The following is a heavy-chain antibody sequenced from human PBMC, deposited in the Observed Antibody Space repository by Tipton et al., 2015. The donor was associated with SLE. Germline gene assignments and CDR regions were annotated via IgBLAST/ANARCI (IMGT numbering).Heavy chain of an antibody. Sequence: SLRLSCAASGFTFSGYEMNWVRQAPGKGLEWVSYISSSGSTIYYADSVKGRFTISRDNAKNSLYLQMNSLRAEDTAVYYCARAGYSSGWYGDYFDYWGQGTLVTVSS. V-gene: IGHV3-48*03. CDR1: GFTFSGYE. D-gene: IGHD6-19*01. J-gene: IGHJ4*02. CDR3: ARAGYSSGWYGDYFDY. CDR2: ISSSGSTI.